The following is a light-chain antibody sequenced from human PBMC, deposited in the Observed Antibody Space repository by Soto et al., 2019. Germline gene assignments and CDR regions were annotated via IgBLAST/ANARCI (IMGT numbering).Light chain of an antibody. CDR3: QQYNSYPYS. CDR1: QTIFSW. CDR2: KAS. Sequence: IQMTQSPSTLSASVGDRVSITCRASQTIFSWLTWYQQKPGKAPNLLIYKASSLESGVPSRYSGSGFGREFTRTISGLPTDDFAAYYCQQYNSYPYSFGQGTKVEIK. J-gene: IGKJ2*03. V-gene: IGKV1-5*03.